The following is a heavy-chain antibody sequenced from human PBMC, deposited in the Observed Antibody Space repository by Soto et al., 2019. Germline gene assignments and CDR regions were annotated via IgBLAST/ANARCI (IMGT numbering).Heavy chain of an antibody. V-gene: IGHV1-69*01. CDR3: ARSVSFRYQLLKRGMDV. CDR2: IIPIFATA. D-gene: IGHD2-2*01. CDR1: GGTFSSYA. Sequence: QVQLVQSGAEVKKPGSSVKVSCTASGGTFSSYAISWVRQAPGQGLEWMGGIIPIFATANYAQKFQGRVMITVDESTTTAYMDLSSLRSEDTAVYYCARSVSFRYQLLKRGMDVWGQGTTVTVSS. J-gene: IGHJ6*02.